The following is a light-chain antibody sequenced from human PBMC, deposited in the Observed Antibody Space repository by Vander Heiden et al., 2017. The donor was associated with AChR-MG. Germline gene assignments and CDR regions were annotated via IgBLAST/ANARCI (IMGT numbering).Light chain of an antibody. CDR2: GNN. CDR3: QSYDSSLSGWV. J-gene: IGLJ3*02. V-gene: IGLV1-40*01. Sequence: PVLPQPPSVSGAPGPMVTISCTGSSSNIGAGYDVNWYQRFPLTAPKLIIYGNNNRASGVPDRFSGSKSGASASLAITGLQAEDEADYYCQSYDSSLSGWVFGEGTKLTVL. CDR1: SSNIGAGYD.